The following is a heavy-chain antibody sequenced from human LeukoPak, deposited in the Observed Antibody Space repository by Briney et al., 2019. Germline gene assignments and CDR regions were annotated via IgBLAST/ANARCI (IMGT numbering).Heavy chain of an antibody. V-gene: IGHV3-15*01. Sequence: GGSLRLSCAASGFTFTNAWMSWVRQAPGKGLEWVGRIKSKTDGGTTDYAAPVKGRFTISRDDTKNTLYLEMNSLKIEDTAVYYCTTGRSGGSCPYWGQGTLVTVSS. CDR3: TTGRSGGSCPY. D-gene: IGHD2-15*01. J-gene: IGHJ4*02. CDR1: GFTFTNAW. CDR2: IKSKTDGGTT.